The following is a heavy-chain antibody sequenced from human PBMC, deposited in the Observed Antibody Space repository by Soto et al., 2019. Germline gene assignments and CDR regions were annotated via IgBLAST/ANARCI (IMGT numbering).Heavy chain of an antibody. D-gene: IGHD2-8*01. V-gene: IGHV1-2*04. Sequence: ASVKVSCKASGYSFSDYHRHWLRQSPGQGLEWLGRINPKSGGTSSAQKFQGWVTMTRDTSISTAYMELTRLRSDDTAVYFCARGHSTDCSNGVCSLLSQHETHVRGQATTVTGSS. J-gene: IGHJ6*02. CDR1: GYSFSDYH. CDR2: INPKSGGT. CDR3: ARGHSTDCSNGVCSLLSQHETHV.